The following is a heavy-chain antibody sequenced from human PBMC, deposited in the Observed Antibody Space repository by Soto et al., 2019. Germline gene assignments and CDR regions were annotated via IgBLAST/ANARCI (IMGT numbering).Heavy chain of an antibody. CDR3: AREQRLDTGNFDY. Sequence: GASVKVSCKASGYTFTNYAIHWVRQAPGQRLEWMGWINAGNGNTKYSQKFQDRVTITRDTSASTVYMALSSLRFEDTAVYYCAREQRLDTGNFDYWGQGTLVTVSS. J-gene: IGHJ4*02. D-gene: IGHD1-1*01. CDR2: INAGNGNT. CDR1: GYTFTNYA. V-gene: IGHV1-3*01.